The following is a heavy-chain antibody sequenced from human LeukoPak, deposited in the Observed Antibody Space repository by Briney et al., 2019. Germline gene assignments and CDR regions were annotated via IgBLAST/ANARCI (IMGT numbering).Heavy chain of an antibody. Sequence: SVKVSCKASGGTFSSYAISWVRQAPGQGLEWMGGIIPIFGTANYVQKFQGRVTITADESTSTAYMELSSLRSEDTAVYYCARTSGPSYGAYYFDYWGQGTLVTVSS. CDR2: IIPIFGTA. J-gene: IGHJ4*02. V-gene: IGHV1-69*01. CDR1: GGTFSSYA. D-gene: IGHD3-10*01. CDR3: ARTSGPSYGAYYFDY.